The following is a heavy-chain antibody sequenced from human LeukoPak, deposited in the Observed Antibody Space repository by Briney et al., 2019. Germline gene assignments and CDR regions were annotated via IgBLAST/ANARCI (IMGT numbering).Heavy chain of an antibody. Sequence: ASVKVSCKASGYTFTSYGISWVRQAPGQGLEWMGWISAYNGNTNYAQKLQGRVTMTIDTSTSTAYMELRSLRSDDTAVYYCARSEGSARYCSSTSCPRSGWFDPWGQGTLVTVPS. J-gene: IGHJ5*02. CDR3: ARSEGSARYCSSTSCPRSGWFDP. V-gene: IGHV1-18*01. CDR1: GYTFTSYG. CDR2: ISAYNGNT. D-gene: IGHD2-2*01.